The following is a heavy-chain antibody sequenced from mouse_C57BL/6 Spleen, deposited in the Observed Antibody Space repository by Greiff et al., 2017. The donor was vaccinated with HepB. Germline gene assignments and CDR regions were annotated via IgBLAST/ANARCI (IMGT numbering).Heavy chain of an antibody. CDR1: GYTFTSYG. V-gene: IGHV1-81*01. J-gene: IGHJ3*01. CDR3: ARSAYGYDAWFAY. D-gene: IGHD2-2*01. Sequence: VKLQESGAELARPGASVKLSCKASGYTFTSYGISWVKQRTGQGLEWIGEIYPRSGNTYYNEKFKGKATLTADKSSSTAYMELRSLTSEDSAVYFCARSAYGYDAWFAYWGQGTLVTVSA. CDR2: IYPRSGNT.